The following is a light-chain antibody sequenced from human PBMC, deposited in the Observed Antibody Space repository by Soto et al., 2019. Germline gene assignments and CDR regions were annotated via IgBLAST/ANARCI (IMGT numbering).Light chain of an antibody. CDR1: RSDVGGYNY. J-gene: IGLJ1*01. CDR2: EVS. CDR3: GSYTSTDTPFV. V-gene: IGLV2-14*01. Sequence: QSALTQPASVSGSPGQSITISCTGTRSDVGGYNYVSWYQQHPGKAPKLLIYEVSNRPSGVSDRFSGSKSGNKASLIISNLEAEDESDYYCGSYTSTDTPFVFGTGTKLTVL.